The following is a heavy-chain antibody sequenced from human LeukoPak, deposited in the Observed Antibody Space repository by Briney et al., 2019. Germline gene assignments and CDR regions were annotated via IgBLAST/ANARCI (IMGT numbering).Heavy chain of an antibody. Sequence: PSETLSLTCAVYGGSFSGYYWSWIRQPPGKGLEWIGEINHSGSTNYNPSLKSRVTISVDTSKNQFSLKLSSVTAADTAVYYCARKDFVAYSSSWYPRVENWFDPWGQGTLVTVSS. D-gene: IGHD6-13*01. J-gene: IGHJ5*02. CDR1: GGSFSGYY. CDR2: INHSGST. V-gene: IGHV4-34*01. CDR3: ARKDFVAYSSSWYPRVENWFDP.